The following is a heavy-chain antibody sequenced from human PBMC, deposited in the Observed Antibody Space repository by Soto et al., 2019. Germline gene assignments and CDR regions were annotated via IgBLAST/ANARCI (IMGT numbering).Heavy chain of an antibody. CDR3: ASYGLLGYSYESDAFDI. J-gene: IGHJ3*02. CDR1: GFTFSSYE. D-gene: IGHD5-18*01. CDR2: ISSSGSSI. V-gene: IGHV3-48*03. Sequence: GGSLRLSCAASGFTFSSYEMNWVRQAPGKGLEWVSHISSSGSSIYYADSVKGRFTISRDNAKNSLYLQLNSLRAEDTAVYYCASYGLLGYSYESDAFDIWGQGTMVTV.